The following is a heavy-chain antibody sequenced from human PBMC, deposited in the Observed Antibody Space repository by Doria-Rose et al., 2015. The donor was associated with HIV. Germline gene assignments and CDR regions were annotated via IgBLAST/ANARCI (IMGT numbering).Heavy chain of an antibody. V-gene: IGHV4-34*01. CDR2: INHSGST. CDR3: ARGLLRGGWNDVDYYYGMDV. J-gene: IGHJ6*02. D-gene: IGHD1-1*01. CDR1: GGSFSGYY. Sequence: QVQLQQWDAGLVKPSEALSLTCAVFGGSFSGYYWSWIRQPPGKGLEWIGEINHSGSTNYKTSLKSRVTISFGTSKNLFSLKLSSVTAADTAVYYCARGLLRGGWNDVDYYYGMDVWGQGTTVTVSS.